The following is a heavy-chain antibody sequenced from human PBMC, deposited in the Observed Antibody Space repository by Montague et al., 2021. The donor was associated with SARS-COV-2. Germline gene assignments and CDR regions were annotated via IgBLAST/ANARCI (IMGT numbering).Heavy chain of an antibody. J-gene: IGHJ6*02. Sequence: SETLSLTCAVYGGSFSGYYWSWIRRPPGKGLEWIGEINHSGSTNYNPSLKSRVAISVGTSKNQFSLKLSSATAADTVVYYCARVRYYGSGTSLGMDVWGQGTTVTVSS. V-gene: IGHV4-34*01. CDR3: ARVRYYGSGTSLGMDV. CDR1: GGSFSGYY. CDR2: INHSGST. D-gene: IGHD3-10*01.